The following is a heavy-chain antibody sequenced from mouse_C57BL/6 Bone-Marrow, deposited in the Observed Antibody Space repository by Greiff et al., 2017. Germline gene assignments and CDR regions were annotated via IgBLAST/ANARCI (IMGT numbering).Heavy chain of an antibody. Sequence: QVQLQQPGAELVMPGASVKLSCKASGYTFTSYWMHWVKQRPGQGLEWIGEIDPSDSYTNYNQKFKGKTTLTVEKSSTTAYMQLSSLTSEDSAVYYCARGNYEWYSDVWGAGTTVTGSS. D-gene: IGHD2-1*01. V-gene: IGHV1-69*01. J-gene: IGHJ1*01. CDR1: GYTFTSYW. CDR2: IDPSDSYT. CDR3: ARGNYEWYSDV.